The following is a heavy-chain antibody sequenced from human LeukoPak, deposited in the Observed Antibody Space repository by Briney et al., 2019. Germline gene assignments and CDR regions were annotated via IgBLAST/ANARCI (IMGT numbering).Heavy chain of an antibody. CDR3: AKDILGWSFDT. V-gene: IGHV3-73*01. J-gene: IGHJ4*02. CDR1: GFIFSSYA. Sequence: GGSLRLSCAASGFIFSSYAMSWVRQAPGKGLEWVGRIRSKANNYATAYAASVKGRFTISRDDSKNTAYLQMNSLRDEDTALYYCAKDILGWSFDTWGQGTLVTVSS. D-gene: IGHD4-23*01. CDR2: IRSKANNYAT.